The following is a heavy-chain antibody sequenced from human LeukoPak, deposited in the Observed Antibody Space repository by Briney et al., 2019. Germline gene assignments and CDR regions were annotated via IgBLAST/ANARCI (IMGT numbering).Heavy chain of an antibody. CDR1: GFTFSSYG. V-gene: IGHV3-30*18. CDR2: ISYDGSNK. D-gene: IGHD6-13*01. CDR3: AKEGGIAAAGTPGGSDY. J-gene: IGHJ4*02. Sequence: GGSLRLSCAASGFTFSSYGMHWVRQAPGKGLEWVAVISYDGSNKYYADSVKGRFTISRDNSKNTLYLQMNSLRAEDTAVYYCAKEGGIAAAGTPGGSDYWGQGTLVTVSS.